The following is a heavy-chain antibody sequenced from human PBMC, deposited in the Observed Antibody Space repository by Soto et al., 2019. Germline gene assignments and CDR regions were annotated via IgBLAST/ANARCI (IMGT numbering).Heavy chain of an antibody. CDR2: IYWDDDK. V-gene: IGHV2-5*02. Sequence: QITLKESGPTLVKPTQTLTLTCTFSGFSLSTSGVGVGWIRQPPGKALEWLALIYWDDDKRYSPSLKSRLTITKDTSKNQVVLTMTNMDPVDTATYYCARARYDYIWGSYRGAFDIWGQGTMVTVSS. CDR1: GFSLSTSGVG. J-gene: IGHJ3*02. CDR3: ARARYDYIWGSYRGAFDI. D-gene: IGHD3-16*02.